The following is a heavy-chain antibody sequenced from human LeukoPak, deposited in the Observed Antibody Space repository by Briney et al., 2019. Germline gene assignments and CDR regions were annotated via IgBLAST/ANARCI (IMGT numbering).Heavy chain of an antibody. V-gene: IGHV3-23*01. CDR2: ISGSDGST. Sequence: GSLRLSCVASGFIFKNHAMTWVRQAPGKGLEWVASISGSDGSTFYRDSVRGRFTISRDNSKNTLYLQMNSLRAEDTAVYYCAKDSRGVFGSYGMDVWGQGTTVTVSS. D-gene: IGHD3-10*02. J-gene: IGHJ6*02. CDR3: AKDSRGVFGSYGMDV. CDR1: GFIFKNHA.